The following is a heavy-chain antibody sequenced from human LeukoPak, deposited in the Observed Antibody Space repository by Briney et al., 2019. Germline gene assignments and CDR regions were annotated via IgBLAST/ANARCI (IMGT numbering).Heavy chain of an antibody. D-gene: IGHD5-12*01. V-gene: IGHV4-4*02. CDR1: GGSISSYNW. J-gene: IGHJ4*02. CDR2: IYHSGST. CDR3: ARHISGYSSIDY. Sequence: TSSETLSLTCVVSGGSISSYNWWSWVRQPPGKGLEWIGEIYHSGSTNYNPSLKSRVTISLDKSKNQFSLKLSSVTAADTAVYYCARHISGYSSIDYWGQGTLVTVSS.